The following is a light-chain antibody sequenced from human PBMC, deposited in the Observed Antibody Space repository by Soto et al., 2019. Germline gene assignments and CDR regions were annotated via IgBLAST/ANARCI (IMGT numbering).Light chain of an antibody. Sequence: EIVLTQSPGTLSLSPGERATLSCRASQTVTRNYLAWHQQKPGQTPRLLVYGASSRATGIPDRFSGSGSGTDFTLTISRLEPEDFAVYYCQQHGSSPITFGQGTRWRL. J-gene: IGKJ5*01. CDR1: QTVTRNY. V-gene: IGKV3-20*01. CDR3: QQHGSSPIT. CDR2: GAS.